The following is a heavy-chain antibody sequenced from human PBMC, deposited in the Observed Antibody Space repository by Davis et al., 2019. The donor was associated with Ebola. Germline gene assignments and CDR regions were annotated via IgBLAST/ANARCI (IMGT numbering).Heavy chain of an antibody. J-gene: IGHJ3*02. Sequence: GESLKISCAASGFVFSNYVMSWVRRAPGKGLEWVSTLGLSAYTYYADSVKGRFTISRDNSKNTLYLQMNGLRVEDTAIYFCVKDTSNIWFDIWGQGTMVTVSS. CDR1: GFVFSNYV. V-gene: IGHV3-23*01. CDR2: LGLSAYT. CDR3: VKDTSNIWFDI. D-gene: IGHD1-26*01.